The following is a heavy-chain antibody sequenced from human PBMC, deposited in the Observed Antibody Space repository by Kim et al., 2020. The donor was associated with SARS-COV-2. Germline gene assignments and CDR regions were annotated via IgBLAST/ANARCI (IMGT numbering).Heavy chain of an antibody. D-gene: IGHD3-9*01. CDR2: IIPIFGTA. Sequence: SVKVSCKASGGTFSSYAISWVRQAPGQGLEWMGGIIPIFGTANYAQKFQGRVTITADESTSTAYMELSSLRSEDTAVYYCARDLSVRYFDWTRIGQYYYYGMDVWGQGTTVTVSS. CDR3: ARDLSVRYFDWTRIGQYYYYGMDV. J-gene: IGHJ6*02. CDR1: GGTFSSYA. V-gene: IGHV1-69*13.